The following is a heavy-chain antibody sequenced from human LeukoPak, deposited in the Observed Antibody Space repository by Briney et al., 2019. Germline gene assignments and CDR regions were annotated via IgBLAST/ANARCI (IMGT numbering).Heavy chain of an antibody. Sequence: SETLSLTCAVYGGSFSGYYWSWIRQPPGKGLEWIGEINHRGSINYNPSLKSRVTISVDPSKNHFSLKLSSVTAADTAVYYCASGAVAGTFDYWGQGTLVTVSS. CDR2: INHRGSI. D-gene: IGHD6-19*01. V-gene: IGHV4-34*01. J-gene: IGHJ4*02. CDR1: GGSFSGYY. CDR3: ASGAVAGTFDY.